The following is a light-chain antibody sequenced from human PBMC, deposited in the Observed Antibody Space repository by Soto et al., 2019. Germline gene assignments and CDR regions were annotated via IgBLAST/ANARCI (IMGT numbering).Light chain of an antibody. Sequence: DIQMTQSPSSLSASVGDSVTITCQASQDINYYLTWYQQKPGKAPKVLIYDASNLETGVPPRFSGSGSGTQFTLTITSLQPDDFATYYCLQYNSLYTFGQGTKLEIK. CDR3: LQYNSLYT. CDR1: QDINYY. V-gene: IGKV1-33*01. CDR2: DAS. J-gene: IGKJ2*01.